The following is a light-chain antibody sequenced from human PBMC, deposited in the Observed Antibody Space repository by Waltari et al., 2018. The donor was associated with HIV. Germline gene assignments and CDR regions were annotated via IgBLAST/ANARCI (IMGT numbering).Light chain of an antibody. CDR1: SSDVAGYNL. J-gene: IGLJ2*01. CDR2: EVS. V-gene: IGLV2-23*02. Sequence: QSALTQPASVSGSPGQSITLSCTGTSSDVAGYNLVSWYQQHPGKAPKLMIYEVSKRPSGISNRFSGSKSGNTASRTISGLQAEDEADYYCCAYAGSTTYVIFGGGTKLTVL. CDR3: CAYAGSTTYVI.